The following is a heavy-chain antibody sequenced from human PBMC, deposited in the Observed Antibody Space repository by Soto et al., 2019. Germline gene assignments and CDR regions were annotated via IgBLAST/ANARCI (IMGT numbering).Heavy chain of an antibody. V-gene: IGHV3-23*01. Sequence: GGSLRLSCADSGFTFSSYAMSWVRQAPGKGLEWVSAISGSGGSTYYADSVKGRFTISRDNSKNTLYLQMNSLRAEDTAVYYCEKLKTGDQWRDAFDIWGQGTMVTV. CDR3: EKLKTGDQWRDAFDI. J-gene: IGHJ3*02. D-gene: IGHD7-27*01. CDR1: GFTFSSYA. CDR2: ISGSGGST.